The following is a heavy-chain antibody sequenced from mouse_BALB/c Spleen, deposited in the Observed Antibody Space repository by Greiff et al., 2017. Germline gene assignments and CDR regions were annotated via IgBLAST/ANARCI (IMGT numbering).Heavy chain of an antibody. Sequence: VQLQQSGPGLVAPSQSLSITCTVSGFSLTSYDISWIRQPPGKGLEWLGVIWTGGGTNYNSAFMSRLSISKDNSKSQVFLKMNSLQTDDTAIYYCVRDQTTAKAWFAYWGQGTLVTVSA. CDR1: GFSLTSYD. J-gene: IGHJ3*01. CDR3: VRDQTTAKAWFAY. V-gene: IGHV2-9-2*01. CDR2: IWTGGGT. D-gene: IGHD1-2*01.